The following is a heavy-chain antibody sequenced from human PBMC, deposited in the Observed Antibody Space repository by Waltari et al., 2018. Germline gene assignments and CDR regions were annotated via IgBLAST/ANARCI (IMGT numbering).Heavy chain of an antibody. V-gene: IGHV1-2*06. J-gene: IGHJ2*01. D-gene: IGHD1-26*01. CDR3: ASGSYPYWYFDL. CDR1: GYTFTGYY. Sequence: QVQLVQSGAEVKKPGASVKVSCKASGYTFTGYYMHWVRQAPGQGLEWIGRTNPNSGGTNYAQKFQGRVTITADEATSTAYMERSSLRSEDTAVYYCASGSYPYWYFDLWGRGTLVTVSS. CDR2: TNPNSGGT.